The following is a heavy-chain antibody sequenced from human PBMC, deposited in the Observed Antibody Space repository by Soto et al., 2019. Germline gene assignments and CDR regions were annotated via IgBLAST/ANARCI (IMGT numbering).Heavy chain of an antibody. J-gene: IGHJ4*02. Sequence: QVHLVQSGAEVKKPGASVKVSCKTSGYTFTNNVIHWVRQAPGQRLEWMGWVNAGNDNTKWSREFQGRLTLTTDTSATTAYMELSSLTSEDAAIYCCAREVPYGYSRFDYWGQGTLVTVSS. CDR3: AREVPYGYSRFDY. CDR1: GYTFTNNV. V-gene: IGHV1-3*01. CDR2: VNAGNDNT. D-gene: IGHD5-18*01.